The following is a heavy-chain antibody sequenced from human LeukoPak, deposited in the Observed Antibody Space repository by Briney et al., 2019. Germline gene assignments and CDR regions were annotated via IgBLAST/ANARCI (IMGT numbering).Heavy chain of an antibody. CDR3: ASASVRGVKLSFDH. J-gene: IGHJ4*02. CDR1: GGSISSYY. Sequence: SETLSLTCTVSGGSISSYYWSWIRQPPGKGLEWIGYIYYGGSTNYNPSLKSRVTISVDTSKNQFSLKLSSVTAADTAVYYCASASVRGVKLSFDHWGQGTLVTVSS. V-gene: IGHV4-59*01. D-gene: IGHD3-10*01. CDR2: IYYGGST.